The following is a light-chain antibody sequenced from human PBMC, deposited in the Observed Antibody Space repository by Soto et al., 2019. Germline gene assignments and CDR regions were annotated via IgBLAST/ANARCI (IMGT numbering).Light chain of an antibody. J-gene: IGLJ1*01. CDR3: AAWDDSLRGFV. CDR2: RTS. V-gene: IGLV1-44*01. Sequence: QLVLTQPPSASGTPGQRVPISCSGTGSNIGSNTVNWYQHLPGAAPKLLIYRTSQRPSGVPDRFSGSKSGTSASLVISGLRSEDAADYYCAAWDDSLRGFVFGTGTKVTVL. CDR1: GSNIGSNT.